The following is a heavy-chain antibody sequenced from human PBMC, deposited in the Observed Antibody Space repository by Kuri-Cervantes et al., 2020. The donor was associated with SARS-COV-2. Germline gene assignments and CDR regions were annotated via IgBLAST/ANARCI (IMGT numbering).Heavy chain of an antibody. J-gene: IGHJ3*02. CDR1: GYTFASFN. Sequence: ASVKVSCKASGYTFASFNTHWVRQAPGQGLEWMGIIHPIDGSTNYAQKFQGWVTMTRDTSISTAYMELSRLRSDDTGVYYCARDGLVGLSRAFDIWGQGTMVTVSS. D-gene: IGHD3-16*02. CDR2: IHPIDGST. CDR3: ARDGLVGLSRAFDI. V-gene: IGHV1-2*04.